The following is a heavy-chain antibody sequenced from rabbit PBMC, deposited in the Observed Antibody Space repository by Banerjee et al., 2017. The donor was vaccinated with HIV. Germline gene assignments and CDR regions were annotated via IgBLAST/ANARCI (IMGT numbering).Heavy chain of an antibody. CDR2: IDTNSDST. CDR3: ARGYAGVEYGLDL. V-gene: IGHV1S40*01. Sequence: QSLEESGGDLVKPGASLTLTCKASGFDLSRYYYMCWVRQAPGKGLELIACIDTNSDSTSYASWAKGRFTISKTSSTTVTLQMTSLTAADTATYFCARGYAGVEYGLDLWGQGTLVTVS. CDR1: GFDLSRYYY. D-gene: IGHD4-2*01. J-gene: IGHJ4*01.